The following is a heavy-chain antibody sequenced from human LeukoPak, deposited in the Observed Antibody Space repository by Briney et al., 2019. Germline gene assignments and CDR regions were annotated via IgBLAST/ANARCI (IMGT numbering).Heavy chain of an antibody. CDR2: IWYDGSNK. V-gene: IGHV3-33*06. J-gene: IGHJ6*02. Sequence: PGGSLRLSCAASGFTFSSYGMHWVRPAPGKGLEWVAVIWYDGSNKYYADSVKGRFTISRDNSKNALYLQMNSLRAEDTAVYYWAKDFHGGSYYSYYYYGRHVGGQGTTVTVPS. D-gene: IGHD1-26*01. CDR1: GFTFSSYG. CDR3: AKDFHGGSYYSYYYYGRHV.